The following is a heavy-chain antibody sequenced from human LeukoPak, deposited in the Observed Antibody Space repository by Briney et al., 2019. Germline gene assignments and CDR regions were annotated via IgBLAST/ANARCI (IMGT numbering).Heavy chain of an antibody. D-gene: IGHD5-18*01. CDR2: INRDGSST. J-gene: IGHJ4*02. V-gene: IGHV3-74*01. CDR1: GITLSNYW. Sequence: GGSLRLSCAASGITLSNYWMHWVRQVPGKGLVWVSRINRDGSSTSYADSVKGRFTISRDNAKNTLYLQMNSLRAEDTAVYYCARGGGYSYGSFDYWGQGTLVTVSS. CDR3: ARGGGYSYGSFDY.